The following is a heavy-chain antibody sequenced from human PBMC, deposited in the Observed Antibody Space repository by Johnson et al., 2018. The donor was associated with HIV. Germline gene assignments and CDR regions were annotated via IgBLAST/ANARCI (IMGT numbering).Heavy chain of an antibody. CDR1: GFTFGSYA. CDR3: VKDLGLQFMEWSTAPADAFHI. V-gene: IGHV3-23*04. J-gene: IGHJ3*02. CDR2: IRGSGGRT. Sequence: VQLVESGGGLVQPGGSLRLSCAASGFTFGSYAMSWVQAPGKGLEWVSIIRGSGGRTYYADSVKGRLTISRDNSRNTLLLQMNSLKAENTAVYYCVKDLGLQFMEWSTAPADAFHIWGQGTMVTVSS. D-gene: IGHD3-3*01.